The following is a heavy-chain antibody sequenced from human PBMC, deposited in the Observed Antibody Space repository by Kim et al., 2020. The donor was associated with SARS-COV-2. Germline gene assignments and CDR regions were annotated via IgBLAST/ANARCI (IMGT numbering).Heavy chain of an antibody. J-gene: IGHJ4*02. CDR3: ATTVTASGY. V-gene: IGHV3-21*01. Sequence: TYINYADSVKGRFTISRDNARNSLHLQMNSLGAEDTAIYYCATTVTASGYWGQGTLVTVSS. D-gene: IGHD4-17*01. CDR2: TYI.